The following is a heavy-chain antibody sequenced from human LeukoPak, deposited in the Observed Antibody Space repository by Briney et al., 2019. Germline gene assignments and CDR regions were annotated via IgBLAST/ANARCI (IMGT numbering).Heavy chain of an antibody. J-gene: IGHJ4*02. CDR3: AKAGSGYSVYYFDY. D-gene: IGHD3-22*01. V-gene: IGHV3-43D*04. CDR2: ISWDGGST. Sequence: GGCLSLSCAASGFTFDDYAMHWVRQAPGKGLEWVSLISWDGGSTYYADSVKGRFTISRDNSKNSLYLQMNSLRAEDTALYYCAKAGSGYSVYYFDYWGQGTLVTVSS. CDR1: GFTFDDYA.